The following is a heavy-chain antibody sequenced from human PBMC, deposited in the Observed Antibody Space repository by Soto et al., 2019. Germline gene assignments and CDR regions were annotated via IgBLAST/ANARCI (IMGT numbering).Heavy chain of an antibody. V-gene: IGHV3-23*01. Sequence: GGSLRLSCAASGFIFSSYVMSWVRQAPGKGLEWVSGISGSGDSTYYADSVKGRFTISRDNSKNTLYLQMNSLRAEDTAVYYCARDYDSSGFHLFDYWGQGTLVTVSS. D-gene: IGHD3-22*01. CDR2: ISGSGDST. CDR3: ARDYDSSGFHLFDY. CDR1: GFIFSSYV. J-gene: IGHJ4*02.